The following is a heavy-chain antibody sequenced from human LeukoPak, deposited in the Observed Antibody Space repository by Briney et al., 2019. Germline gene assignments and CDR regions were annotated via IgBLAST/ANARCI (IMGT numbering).Heavy chain of an antibody. D-gene: IGHD6-13*01. CDR2: IYHSGST. V-gene: IGHV4-30-2*03. CDR3: AGSIAAAGIFDY. J-gene: IGHJ4*02. CDR1: GGSISSGGYS. Sequence: SETLSLTCAVSGGSISSGGYSWSWIRQPPGKGLEWIGYIYHSGSTYYNPSLKSRVTISVDTSKNQFSLKLSSVTAADTAVYYCAGSIAAAGIFDYWGQGTLVTVSS.